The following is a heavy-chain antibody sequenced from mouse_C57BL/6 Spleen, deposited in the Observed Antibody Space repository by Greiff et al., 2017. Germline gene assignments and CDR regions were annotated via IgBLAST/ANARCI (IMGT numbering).Heavy chain of an antibody. CDR2: ISYDGSN. J-gene: IGHJ2*01. CDR3: ARDKDGYGYFDY. V-gene: IGHV3-6*01. Sequence: VQLQQSGPGLVKPSQSLSLTCSVTGYSITSGYYWNWIRQFPGNKLEWMGYISYDGSNNYNPSLKNRISITRDTSKNQFFLKLNSVTTEDTATYYCARDKDGYGYFDYWGQGTTLTVSS. CDR1: GYSITSGYY. D-gene: IGHD2-2*01.